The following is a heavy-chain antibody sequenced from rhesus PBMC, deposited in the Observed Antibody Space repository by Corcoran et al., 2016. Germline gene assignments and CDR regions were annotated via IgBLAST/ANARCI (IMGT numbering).Heavy chain of an antibody. Sequence: QVQLQESGPGLVKPSETLSLTGAVSGGSVSSRNWWSWIRQPPGKGLEWIGYISGSSVSTHYNPSLKGRVTISTDTSKNQFSLKLSSVTAADTAVYYCARDQSTGWSIGYWGQGVLVTVSS. V-gene: IGHV4-65*01. CDR1: GGSVSSRNW. CDR2: ISGSSVST. J-gene: IGHJ4*01. D-gene: IGHD6S26*01. CDR3: ARDQSTGWSIGY.